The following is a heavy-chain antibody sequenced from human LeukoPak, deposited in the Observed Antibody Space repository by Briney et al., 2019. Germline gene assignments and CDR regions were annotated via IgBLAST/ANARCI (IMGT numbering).Heavy chain of an antibody. CDR1: GYTFTSYG. Sequence: GASVKVSCKASGYTFTSYGISWVRQAPGQGLEWMGWISAYNGNTNYAQKLQGRVTMTTDTSTSTAYMELSSLRSDDTAVYYCARVWRYSSSWDRDPHTFDYWGQGTLVTVSS. J-gene: IGHJ4*02. CDR3: ARVWRYSSSWDRDPHTFDY. CDR2: ISAYNGNT. D-gene: IGHD6-13*01. V-gene: IGHV1-18*01.